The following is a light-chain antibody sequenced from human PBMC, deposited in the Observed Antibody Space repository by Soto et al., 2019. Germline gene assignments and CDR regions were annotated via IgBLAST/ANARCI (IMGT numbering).Light chain of an antibody. V-gene: IGLV4-69*01. Sequence: QPVLTQSPSASASLGASVKFTCTLSSGHSSYAIAWHQQQPEKGPRYLMKLNSDGSHSKGDGIPDRFSGSSSGAERYLTTSSLQSEDEADYYCQTWGSGIRVVFGGGTQLTVL. CDR3: QTWGSGIRVV. CDR2: LNSDGSH. J-gene: IGLJ2*01. CDR1: SGHSSYA.